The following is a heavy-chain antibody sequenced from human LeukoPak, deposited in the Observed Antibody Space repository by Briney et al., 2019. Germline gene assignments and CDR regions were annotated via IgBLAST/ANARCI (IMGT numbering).Heavy chain of an antibody. J-gene: IGHJ4*02. CDR1: GYNFTSYW. CDR3: ARLATVTTEGAFDY. Sequence: GGSLQISCQGSGYNFTSYWIGGVRRLPGKGLEGMGIIYPGDSDTRYSPSFQGQVTISADKSISTAYLQWSSLKASDTAMYYCARLATVTTEGAFDYWGQGTLVTVSS. CDR2: IYPGDSDT. D-gene: IGHD4-17*01. V-gene: IGHV5-51*01.